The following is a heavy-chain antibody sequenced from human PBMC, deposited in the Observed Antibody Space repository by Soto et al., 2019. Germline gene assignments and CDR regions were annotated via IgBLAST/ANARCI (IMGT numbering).Heavy chain of an antibody. V-gene: IGHV4-4*09. D-gene: IGHD3-16*01. Sequence: QVQLQESGPGLVKPSETLSLTCTVSGGSMRGQHWSWIRQPPGKGLEWIGHHSDSTNYNPSLKSRITISTDTSNNQSPLKLSSVTAADTAVYYCATYTVGEGGRGYWGQGTLVTVSS. CDR1: GGSMRGQH. CDR2: HHSDST. J-gene: IGHJ4*02. CDR3: ATYTVGEGGRGY.